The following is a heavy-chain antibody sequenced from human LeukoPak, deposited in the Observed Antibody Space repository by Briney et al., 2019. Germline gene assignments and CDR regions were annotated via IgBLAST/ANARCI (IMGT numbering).Heavy chain of an antibody. D-gene: IGHD6-13*01. CDR2: ISGSSSTI. Sequence: GGSLRLSCAASGFTFSSYEMNWVRQAPGKGLEWVSYISGSSSTIYYADSVKGRFTISRDNAKNSLYLQMNSLRAEDTAVYYCARGVSSSWYYFDYWGQGTLVTVSS. CDR3: ARGVSSSWYYFDY. J-gene: IGHJ4*02. V-gene: IGHV3-48*03. CDR1: GFTFSSYE.